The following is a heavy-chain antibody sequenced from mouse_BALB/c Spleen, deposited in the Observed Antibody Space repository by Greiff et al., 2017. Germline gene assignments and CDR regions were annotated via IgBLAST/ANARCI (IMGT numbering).Heavy chain of an antibody. CDR2: IWSDGST. Sequence: QVQLKESGPDLVAPSQSLSITCTVSGFSLTSYGVHWVRQPPGKGLEWLVVIWSDGSTTYNSALKSRLSISKDNSKSQVFLKMNRLQTDDTAMYYCARHGDGYDYYAMDYWGQGTSVTVSS. D-gene: IGHD2-2*01. CDR1: GFSLTSYG. J-gene: IGHJ4*01. V-gene: IGHV2-6-2*01. CDR3: ARHGDGYDYYAMDY.